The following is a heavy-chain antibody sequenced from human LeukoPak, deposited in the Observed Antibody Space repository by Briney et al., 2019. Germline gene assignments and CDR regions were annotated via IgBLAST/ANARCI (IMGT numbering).Heavy chain of an antibody. CDR2: ISYDGSNK. CDR3: ARVVQLWLDY. D-gene: IGHD5-18*01. V-gene: IGHV3-30*04. Sequence: GGSLRLSCAASGFTFSSYAMHWVRQAPGKGPEWVAVISYDGSNKYYADSVKGRFTISRDNSKNTLYLQMNSLRAEDTAVYYCARVVQLWLDYWGQGTLVTVSS. J-gene: IGHJ4*02. CDR1: GFTFSSYA.